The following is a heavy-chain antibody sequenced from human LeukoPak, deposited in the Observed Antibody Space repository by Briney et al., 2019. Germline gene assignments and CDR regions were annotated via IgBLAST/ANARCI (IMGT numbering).Heavy chain of an antibody. CDR1: GFTFSSYD. D-gene: IGHD6-19*01. CDR3: ANRRWLVSSFDY. V-gene: IGHV3-23*01. CDR2: ISGSGDSS. J-gene: IGHJ4*02. Sequence: GGSLRLSCAASGFTFSSYDMSWVRQAPGKGLEWVSAISGSGDSSYYADSVKGRFTISRDNSKNTLYLQVNSLRAEDTAVYYCANRRWLVSSFDYWGQGTLVTVSS.